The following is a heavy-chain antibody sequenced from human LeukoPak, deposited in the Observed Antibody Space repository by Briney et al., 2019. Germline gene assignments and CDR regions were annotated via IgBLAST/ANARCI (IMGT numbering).Heavy chain of an antibody. J-gene: IGHJ4*02. Sequence: ASVKVSCKASGYTFTSYYMHWVRQAPGQGLEWMGIINPSGGSTSYAQKFQGRVTMTRDMSTSTVYMELSSLRSEDTAVYYCATLAVAGTHFDYWGQGTLVTVSS. CDR1: GYTFTSYY. D-gene: IGHD6-19*01. V-gene: IGHV1-46*01. CDR2: INPSGGST. CDR3: ATLAVAGTHFDY.